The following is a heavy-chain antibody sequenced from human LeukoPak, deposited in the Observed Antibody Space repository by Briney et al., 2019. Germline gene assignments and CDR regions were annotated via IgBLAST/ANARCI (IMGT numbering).Heavy chain of an antibody. Sequence: GGSLRLSCAASGFTFSSYSMNWVRQAPGKGLEWVSSISSSSSYIYYADSVKGRFTISRDNAKNSLYLQMNSLRAEDTAVYYCARDLGCSSGPNYWGQGTRVTVSS. CDR3: ARDLGCSSGPNY. CDR2: ISSSSSYI. J-gene: IGHJ4*02. CDR1: GFTFSSYS. D-gene: IGHD6-19*01. V-gene: IGHV3-21*01.